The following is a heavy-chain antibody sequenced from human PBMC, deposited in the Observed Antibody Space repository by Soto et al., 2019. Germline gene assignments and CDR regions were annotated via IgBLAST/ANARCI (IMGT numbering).Heavy chain of an antibody. CDR1: GFTFSSYA. V-gene: IGHV3-23*01. CDR2: ISGSGGST. D-gene: IGHD4-17*01. Sequence: GGSLRLSCAASGFTFSSYAMSWVRQAPGKGPEWVSAISGSGGSTYYADSVKGRFTISRDNSKNTLYLQMNSLRAEDTAVYYCAKAPLRLYYYGMDVWGQGTTVTVSS. J-gene: IGHJ6*02. CDR3: AKAPLRLYYYGMDV.